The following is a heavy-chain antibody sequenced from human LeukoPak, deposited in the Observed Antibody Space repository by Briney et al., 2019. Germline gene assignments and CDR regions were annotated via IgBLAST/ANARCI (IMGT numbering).Heavy chain of an antibody. CDR2: INAGNGNT. V-gene: IGHV1-3*01. Sequence: ASVEVSCQASGYTFTTYAMHWVRQAPGQRLEWMGWINAGNGNTKYSQKFQARVTITRDTSASTAYMEMRSLRSEDTAVYYCARDPIGSRWPYYFDYWGQGTLVTVAS. D-gene: IGHD6-13*01. CDR1: GYTFTTYA. CDR3: ARDPIGSRWPYYFDY. J-gene: IGHJ4*02.